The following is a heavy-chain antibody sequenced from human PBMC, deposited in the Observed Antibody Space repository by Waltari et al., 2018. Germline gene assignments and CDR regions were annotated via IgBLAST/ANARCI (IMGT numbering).Heavy chain of an antibody. D-gene: IGHD6-19*01. Sequence: EVQLLESGGGLVQPGGSLRLSCSASGFPFSSYALSCVRQAPGKGLEWVSAISGRGGSTYYADSVKGRFTISRDNSKNTLYLQMNSLRAEDTAVYYCAKDKVAGNPDYWGQGTLVTVSS. CDR3: AKDKVAGNPDY. V-gene: IGHV3-23*01. CDR2: ISGRGGST. CDR1: GFPFSSYA. J-gene: IGHJ4*02.